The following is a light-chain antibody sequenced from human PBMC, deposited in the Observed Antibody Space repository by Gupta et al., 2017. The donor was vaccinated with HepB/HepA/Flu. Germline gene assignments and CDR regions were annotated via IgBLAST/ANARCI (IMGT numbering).Light chain of an antibody. CDR1: QSMSSY. CDR2: AAS. J-gene: IGKJ1*01. Sequence: IQMTPSQSSLSASVGDRVTIACRASQSMSSYLNWYQQKAGKAPRFLIYAASSLSSWVPSRFSGSGSGSDFTLTISSLQLEDFATYYCHQRYSTLWTFGQGTKVEIK. CDR3: HQRYSTLWT. V-gene: IGKV1-39*01.